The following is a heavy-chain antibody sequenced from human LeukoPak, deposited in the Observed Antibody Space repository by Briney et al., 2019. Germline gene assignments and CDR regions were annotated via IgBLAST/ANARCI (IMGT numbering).Heavy chain of an antibody. D-gene: IGHD6-13*01. Sequence: SETLSLTCTVSGGSISSSSYYWGWIRQPPGKGLEWIGSIYYSGSTYYNPSLKSRVTISVDTSKNQFSLKLSSVTAADTAVYYCARVSYSSSWPYYYYYMDVWAKGPRSPSP. CDR2: IYYSGST. CDR1: GGSISSSSYY. V-gene: IGHV4-39*01. CDR3: ARVSYSSSWPYYYYYMDV. J-gene: IGHJ6*03.